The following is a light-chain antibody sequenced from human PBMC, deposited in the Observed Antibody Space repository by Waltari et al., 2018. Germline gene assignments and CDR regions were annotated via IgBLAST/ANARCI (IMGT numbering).Light chain of an antibody. CDR1: SGHSSNI. J-gene: IGLJ3*02. Sequence: QLVLTQSPSASASLGASVKLTCTLDSGHSSNIVAWLQQQPEKGPRYLMKINSDGSHSKGDEIPDRFSGSSSGAGRYLTITSVQSEEEADYYCQTGGHGTWVFGGGTKLTVL. CDR3: QTGGHGTWV. V-gene: IGLV4-69*01. CDR2: INSDGSH.